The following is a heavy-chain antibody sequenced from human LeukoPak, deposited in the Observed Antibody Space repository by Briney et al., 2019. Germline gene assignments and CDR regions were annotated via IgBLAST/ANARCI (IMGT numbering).Heavy chain of an antibody. J-gene: IGHJ5*02. V-gene: IGHV1-2*02. Sequence: ASVKVSCKASGYTFTGYYMHWVRQAPGQGLEWMGWINPNSGGTNYAQKFQGRVTMTRDTSISTAYIELSRLRSDDTAVYYCARKRGYSGYDKNWFDPWGQGTLVTVSS. CDR1: GYTFTGYY. CDR2: INPNSGGT. CDR3: ARKRGYSGYDKNWFDP. D-gene: IGHD5-12*01.